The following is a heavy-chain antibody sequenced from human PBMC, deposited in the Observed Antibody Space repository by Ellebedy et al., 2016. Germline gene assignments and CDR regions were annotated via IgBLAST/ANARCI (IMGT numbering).Heavy chain of an antibody. V-gene: IGHV3-23*01. J-gene: IGHJ4*02. D-gene: IGHD3-22*01. CDR1: GFTFSNFF. Sequence: GESLKISXATSGFTFSNFFMSWVRQTPGKGLEWVSTISGDGGSTYIADSVKGRFTISRDNSKNTLYLQMNSLRAEDTAVYYCAKDQAPGVVVISGGLFDYWGQGTLVTVSS. CDR2: ISGDGGST. CDR3: AKDQAPGVVVISGGLFDY.